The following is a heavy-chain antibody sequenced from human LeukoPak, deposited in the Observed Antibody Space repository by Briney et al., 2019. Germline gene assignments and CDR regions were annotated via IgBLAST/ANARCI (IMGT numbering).Heavy chain of an antibody. Sequence: GGSLRLSCEASGFTFSSYEMNWVRQAPGKGLEWVSYISSSGKAIYYADSTKGRFTVSRDNAKNSLYLQMNSLRAEDTAVYYCATTSIAAAVPGCFDYWGQGTLVTVFS. CDR1: GFTFSSYE. D-gene: IGHD6-13*01. V-gene: IGHV3-48*03. CDR2: ISSSGKAI. CDR3: ATTSIAAAVPGCFDY. J-gene: IGHJ4*02.